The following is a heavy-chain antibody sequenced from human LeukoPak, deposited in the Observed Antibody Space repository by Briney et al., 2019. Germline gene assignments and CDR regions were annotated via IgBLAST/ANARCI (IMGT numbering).Heavy chain of an antibody. V-gene: IGHV3-33*06. CDR2: IWYDGSNK. CDR1: GFTFSSYG. CDR3: AKGQIAPGIAVAGPRDFDY. Sequence: PGGSLRLSCAASGFTFSSYGMHWVRQAPGEGLEWVAVIWYDGSNKYYADSVKGRFTISRDNSKNTLYLQMNSLRAEDTAVYYCAKGQIAPGIAVAGPRDFDYWGQGTLVTVSS. D-gene: IGHD6-19*01. J-gene: IGHJ4*02.